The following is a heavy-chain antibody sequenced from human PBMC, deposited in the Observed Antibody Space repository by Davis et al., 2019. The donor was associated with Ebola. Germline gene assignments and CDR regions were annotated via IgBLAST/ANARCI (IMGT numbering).Heavy chain of an antibody. V-gene: IGHV1-46*01. CDR3: ARVYYGSGTYYQIDY. J-gene: IGHJ4*02. CDR1: GYTFTSYY. Sequence: ASVKVSCKASGYTFTSYYMHWVRQAPGQGPEWMGIINPSGGSTSYAQKFQGRVTMTRNTSISTAYMELSSLRSEDTAVYYCARVYYGSGTYYQIDYWGQGTLVTVSS. CDR2: INPSGGST. D-gene: IGHD3-10*01.